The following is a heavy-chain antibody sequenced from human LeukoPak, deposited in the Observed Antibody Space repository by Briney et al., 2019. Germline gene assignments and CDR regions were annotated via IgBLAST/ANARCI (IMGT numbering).Heavy chain of an antibody. CDR1: GYTFTSYD. V-gene: IGHV1-8*01. J-gene: IGHJ3*02. D-gene: IGHD3-3*01. CDR3: ARNKAHVLRFLEWLRSDAFDI. Sequence: GASVKVSCKASGYTFTSYDINWVRQATGQGLEWVGLMNPNSGNTGYAQKFQGRVTMTRNTSISTAYMELSSLRSEDTAVYYCARNKAHVLRFLEWLRSDAFDIWGQGTMVTVSS. CDR2: MNPNSGNT.